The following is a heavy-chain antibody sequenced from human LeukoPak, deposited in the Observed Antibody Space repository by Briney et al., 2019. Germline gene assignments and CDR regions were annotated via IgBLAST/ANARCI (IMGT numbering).Heavy chain of an antibody. CDR2: INHSGST. D-gene: IGHD1-1*01. Sequence: SETLSLTCAVYGGSFSGYYWSWIRQPPGKGLEWIGEINHSGSTNYNPSLKSRVTISVDTSKNQFSLKLNSVTAADTAVYYCARERVRRWFDPWGQGTLVTVSS. CDR3: ARERVRRWFDP. V-gene: IGHV4-34*01. J-gene: IGHJ5*02. CDR1: GGSFSGYY.